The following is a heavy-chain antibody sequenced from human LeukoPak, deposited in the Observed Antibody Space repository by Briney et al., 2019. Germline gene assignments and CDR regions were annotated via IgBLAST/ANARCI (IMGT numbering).Heavy chain of an antibody. D-gene: IGHD3-10*01. CDR3: LWFSPRG. V-gene: IGHV3-30-3*01. J-gene: IGHJ4*02. CDR1: GFTFSSYA. CDR2: ISYDGSNK. Sequence: GGSLRLSCAASGFTFSSYAMHWVRQAPGKGLEWVAVISYDGSNKYYADSVKGRFTISRDNSKNTLYLQMNSLRAEDTAAYPLLWFSPRGWGQGTLVTVSS.